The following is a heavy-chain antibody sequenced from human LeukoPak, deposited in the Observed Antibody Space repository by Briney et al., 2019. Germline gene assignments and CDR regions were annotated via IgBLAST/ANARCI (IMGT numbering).Heavy chain of an antibody. D-gene: IGHD3-3*01. CDR2: ISSSSSTI. CDR3: ARVGGTYYDFWSGYYFDY. CDR1: GFTFSSYS. Sequence: PGGSLRLSCAASGFTFSSYSMNWVRQAPGKGLEWVSYISSSSSTIYYADSVKGRFTISRDNAKNSLYLQMNSLRAEDTAVYYCARVGGTYYDFWSGYYFDYWGQGTLVTVSS. J-gene: IGHJ4*02. V-gene: IGHV3-48*01.